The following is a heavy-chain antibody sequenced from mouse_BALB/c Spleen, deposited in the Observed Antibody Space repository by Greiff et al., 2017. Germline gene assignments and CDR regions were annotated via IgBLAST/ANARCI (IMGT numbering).Heavy chain of an antibody. Sequence: VQLQQPGAELVKPGASVKLSCKASGYTFTSYWMHWVKQRPGQGLEWIGEIDPSDSYTNYNQKFKGKATLTVDKSSSTAYMQLSSLTSEDSAVYYCARSGYGYSYYAMDYWGQGTSVTVSS. CDR2: IDPSDSYT. J-gene: IGHJ4*01. D-gene: IGHD1-2*01. V-gene: IGHV1-69*02. CDR3: ARSGYGYSYYAMDY. CDR1: GYTFTSYW.